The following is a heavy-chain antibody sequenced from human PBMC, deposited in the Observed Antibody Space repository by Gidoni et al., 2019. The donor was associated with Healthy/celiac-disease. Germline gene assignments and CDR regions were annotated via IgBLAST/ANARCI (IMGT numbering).Heavy chain of an antibody. J-gene: IGHJ4*02. CDR3: ARARYSSGWYPDY. CDR2: INPNSGGT. CDR1: GYTFTGYY. V-gene: IGHV1-2*02. D-gene: IGHD6-19*01. Sequence: QVQLVQSGAAVKKPGASVKVSCKASGYTFTGYYMHWSRQDPGQGLEWMGWINPNSGGTNYAQKFQGRVTMTRDTSISTAYMELSRLRSDDTAVYYCARARYSSGWYPDYWGQGTLVTVSS.